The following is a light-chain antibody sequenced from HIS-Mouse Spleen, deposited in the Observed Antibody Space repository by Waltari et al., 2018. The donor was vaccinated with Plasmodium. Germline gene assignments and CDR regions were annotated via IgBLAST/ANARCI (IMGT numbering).Light chain of an antibody. CDR2: YYSDSDK. V-gene: IGLV5-37*01. J-gene: IGLJ3*02. Sequence: QPVLTQPPPSLAPPGESARLTCTLPSDINVGSYYIYWHQQKPGSPPRYLLYYYSDSDKGQGSGVPSRFSGSKDASANTGILLISGLQSEDEADYYCMIWPSNASGVFGGGTKLTVL. CDR3: MIWPSNASGV. CDR1: SDINVGSYY.